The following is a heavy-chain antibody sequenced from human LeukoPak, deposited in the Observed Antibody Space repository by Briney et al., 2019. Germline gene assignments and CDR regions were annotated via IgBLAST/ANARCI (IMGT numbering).Heavy chain of an antibody. CDR3: ERCVVFYDILTGYTPFDY. Sequence: SETLSLTCTVSVGFVSSSYYYWGWIRQPPGKGLEWIATIYYSGSTFCNPSLKSRVTISVDTSQNQFYLKLSSVTAADTAIYYCERCVVFYDILTGYTPFDYWGQGILVTVSS. D-gene: IGHD3-9*01. CDR2: IYYSGST. J-gene: IGHJ4*02. CDR1: VGFVSSSYYY. V-gene: IGHV4-39*01.